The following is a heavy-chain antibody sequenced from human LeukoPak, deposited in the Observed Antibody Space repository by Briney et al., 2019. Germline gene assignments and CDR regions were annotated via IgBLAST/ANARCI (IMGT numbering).Heavy chain of an antibody. J-gene: IGHJ6*02. Sequence: WASVKVSCKASGYTFTSYGISWVRQAPGQGLEWMGWISAYNGSTNYAQKLQGRVTMTTDTSTSTAYMELRSLRSDDTAVYYCARDPLVVVAATYYYYYGMDVWGQGTTVTVSS. CDR3: ARDPLVVVAATYYYYYGMDV. CDR2: ISAYNGST. D-gene: IGHD2-15*01. V-gene: IGHV1-18*01. CDR1: GYTFTSYG.